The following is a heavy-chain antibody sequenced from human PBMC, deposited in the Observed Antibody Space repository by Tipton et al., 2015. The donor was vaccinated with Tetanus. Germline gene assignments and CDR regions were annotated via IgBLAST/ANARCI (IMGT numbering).Heavy chain of an antibody. Sequence: TLSLTCAVSGVSMRNGGYSWSWIRQSPGKGLEWIGYVYHSGGSYYNPSLKSRVTMSVDLSNNKFSLSLSSVTAADTAVYYCARAPYNSPGKFYFDDWGQGILVTVSA. CDR2: VYHSGGS. D-gene: IGHD5-24*01. CDR1: GVSMRNGGYS. V-gene: IGHV4-30-2*06. J-gene: IGHJ4*02. CDR3: ARAPYNSPGKFYFDD.